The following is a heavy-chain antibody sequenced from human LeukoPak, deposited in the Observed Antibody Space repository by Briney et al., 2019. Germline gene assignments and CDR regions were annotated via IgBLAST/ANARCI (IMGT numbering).Heavy chain of an antibody. CDR1: GFTFSSYE. Sequence: GGSLRLSCPASGFTFSSYEMNWVRQAPGKGLEWVSSISSSSSYIYYADSVKGRFTISRDNAKNSLYLQMNSLRAEDTSMYYCARGVGATPPNWFDPWGQGTLVTVSS. D-gene: IGHD1-26*01. V-gene: IGHV3-21*01. J-gene: IGHJ5*02. CDR2: ISSSSSYI. CDR3: ARGVGATPPNWFDP.